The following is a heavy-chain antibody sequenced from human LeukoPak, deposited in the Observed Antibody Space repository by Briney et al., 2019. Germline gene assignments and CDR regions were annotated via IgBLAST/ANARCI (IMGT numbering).Heavy chain of an antibody. J-gene: IGHJ4*02. CDR3: ARSRITIFGVVTAPLALYYFDY. V-gene: IGHV1-2*02. D-gene: IGHD3-3*01. Sequence: ASVKVSCKASGYTFTGYYMHWVRQAPGQGLEWMGWINPNSGGTNYAQKLQGRVTMTTDTSTSTAYMELRSLRSDDTAVYYCARSRITIFGVVTAPLALYYFDYWGQGTLVTVSS. CDR2: INPNSGGT. CDR1: GYTFTGYY.